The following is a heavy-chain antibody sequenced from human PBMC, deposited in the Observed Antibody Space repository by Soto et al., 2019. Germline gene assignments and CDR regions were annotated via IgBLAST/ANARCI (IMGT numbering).Heavy chain of an antibody. CDR2: ISTGSSTI. CDR3: ATHNAVDY. J-gene: IGHJ4*02. D-gene: IGHD1-20*01. Sequence: EVKLVESGGGLVQPGGSLRLSCAVSGFTFSSYSMNWVRQAPGKGLEWISYISTGSSTIYYADSVKGRFTISRDNAKNSLYLQMNSLRDEDTAVYYWATHNAVDYWGQGTLVTVSA. CDR1: GFTFSSYS. V-gene: IGHV3-48*02.